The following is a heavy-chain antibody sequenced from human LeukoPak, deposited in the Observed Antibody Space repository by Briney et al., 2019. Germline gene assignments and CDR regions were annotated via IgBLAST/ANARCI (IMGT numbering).Heavy chain of an antibody. V-gene: IGHV4-59*01. CDR1: GGSISSYY. CDR3: ARTAEGGYTYGYFYYYYMDV. J-gene: IGHJ6*03. D-gene: IGHD5-18*01. CDR2: LYYSGST. Sequence: SSGTLSLTCTVSGGSISSYYWSWIRQPPGKGLEWIAYLYYSGSTNYNPSLKSRVTISVDTSKNQFSLKLRSVTAADTAVYYCARTAEGGYTYGYFYYYYMDVWGKGTTVTISS.